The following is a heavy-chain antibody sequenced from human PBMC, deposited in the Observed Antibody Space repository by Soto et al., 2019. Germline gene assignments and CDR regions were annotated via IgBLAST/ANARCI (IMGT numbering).Heavy chain of an antibody. CDR1: GYTFTSYD. CDR3: ASLYDFGPSAAFDI. J-gene: IGHJ3*02. Sequence: ASVKVSCKASGYTFTSYDINWVRQATGQGLEWMGWINASNGNTKYSQKFQGRVTITRNTSASTAYMELSSLRSEDTAVYYCASLYDFGPSAAFDIWGQGTMVTVSS. V-gene: IGHV1-3*01. D-gene: IGHD3-3*01. CDR2: INASNGNT.